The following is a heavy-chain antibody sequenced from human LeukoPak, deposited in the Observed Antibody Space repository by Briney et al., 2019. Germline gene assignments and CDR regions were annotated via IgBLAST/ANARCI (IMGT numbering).Heavy chain of an antibody. V-gene: IGHV4-59*01. CDR3: ARDKSKGGYDS. J-gene: IGHJ5*02. CDR1: GGSISSYY. CDR2: IYYSGST. D-gene: IGHD5-12*01. Sequence: PSETLSLTCTVSGGSISSYYWSWIRQPPGKGLEWIGYIYYSGSTNYNPSLKSRVTISVDTSNNQFSLKLSSVTAADTAVYYCARDKSKGGYDSWGQGTLVTVSS.